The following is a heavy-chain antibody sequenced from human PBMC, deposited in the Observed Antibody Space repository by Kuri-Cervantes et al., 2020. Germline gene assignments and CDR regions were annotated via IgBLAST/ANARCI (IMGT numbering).Heavy chain of an antibody. V-gene: IGHV4-34*01. J-gene: IGHJ5*02. CDR2: INHSGST. CDR1: GGSFSDYF. Sequence: SQTLSLTCAVYGGSFSDYFWSWIRQPPGKGLEWIGEINHSGSTNYNPSLKSRVTISVDTSKNQLSLKLSSVTAADTAVYHCARISSGYYYLSSPPHWFDPWGQGTLVTVSS. D-gene: IGHD3-22*01. CDR3: ARISSGYYYLSSPPHWFDP.